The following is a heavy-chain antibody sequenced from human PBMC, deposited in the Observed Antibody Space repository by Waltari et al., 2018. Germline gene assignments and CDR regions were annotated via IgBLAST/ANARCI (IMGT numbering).Heavy chain of an antibody. D-gene: IGHD6-19*01. CDR2: IIPIFGTA. J-gene: IGHJ6*02. CDR1: GGTFSSYA. V-gene: IGHV1-69*01. CDR3: ARDSKSSGWYSTLYYYYGMDV. Sequence: QVQLVQSGAEVKKPGSSVKVSCKASGGTFSSYAISWVRQAPGQGLEWMGGIIPIFGTANSAQKCQGRVTITADESTSTAYMELSSLRSEDTAVYYCARDSKSSGWYSTLYYYYGMDVWGQGTTVTVSS.